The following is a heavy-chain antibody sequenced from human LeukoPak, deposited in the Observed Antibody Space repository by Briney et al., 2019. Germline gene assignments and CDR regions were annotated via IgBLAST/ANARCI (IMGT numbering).Heavy chain of an antibody. J-gene: IGHJ4*02. CDR3: AKDFAQEGTHSVDY. Sequence: GGSLRLSCAASGFTFKTYGMGWVRQAPGKGLEWVSGISSGYTTYYADSVKGRFIISRDNSKNTLFLQMNSLRAEDTAVYYCAKDFAQEGTHSVDYWGQGTVVTVSS. CDR1: GFTFKTYG. CDR2: ISSGYTT. V-gene: IGHV3-23*01. D-gene: IGHD3-10*01.